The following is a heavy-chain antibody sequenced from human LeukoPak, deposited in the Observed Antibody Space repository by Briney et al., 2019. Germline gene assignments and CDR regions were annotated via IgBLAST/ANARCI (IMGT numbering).Heavy chain of an antibody. CDR2: IWYDGSNK. D-gene: IGHD5-12*01. J-gene: IGHJ4*02. CDR1: GFTFSSYG. V-gene: IGHV3-33*06. CDR3: AKDDSGYDSGITDY. Sequence: GGSLRLXCAASGFTFSSYGMHWVRQAPGKGLEWVAVIWYDGSNKYYADSVKGRFTISRDNSKNTLYLQMNSLRAEDTAVYYCAKDDSGYDSGITDYWGQGTLVTVSS.